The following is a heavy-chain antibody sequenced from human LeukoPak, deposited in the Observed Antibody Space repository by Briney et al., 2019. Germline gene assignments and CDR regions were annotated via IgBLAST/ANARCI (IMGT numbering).Heavy chain of an antibody. CDR2: IYSGGST. V-gene: IGHV3-53*01. J-gene: IGHJ6*02. D-gene: IGHD3-10*01. CDR3: ARGAGIVPMVV. CDR1: GFTVRSNY. Sequence: GGSLRLSCAASGFTVRSNYMSWVRQAPGKGLEWVSVIYSGGSTYYADSVKGRFTISRDNYKNTLYLQMNSLRAEDTAVYYCARGAGIVPMVVWGQGTTVTVFS.